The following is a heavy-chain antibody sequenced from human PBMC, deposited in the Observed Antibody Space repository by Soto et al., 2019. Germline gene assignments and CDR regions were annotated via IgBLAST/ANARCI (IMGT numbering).Heavy chain of an antibody. CDR1: GYSFTSYW. CDR3: ARRLSTGWFFDF. V-gene: IGHV5-51*01. Sequence: PGESLKISCKGSGYSFTSYWIGWVRQMPGKGLEWMGIIYPGDSDTRYSPSFQGQVAFSADKSISTAYLQWSGLKASDTAIYYCARRLSTGWFFDFWGQGTPVTVSS. J-gene: IGHJ4*02. D-gene: IGHD6-19*01. CDR2: IYPGDSDT.